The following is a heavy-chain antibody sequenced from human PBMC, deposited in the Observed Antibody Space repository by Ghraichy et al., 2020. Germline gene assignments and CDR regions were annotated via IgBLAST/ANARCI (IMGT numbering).Heavy chain of an antibody. CDR2: ISSSSLYK. CDR3: ARSRYRFDTIGDAFDI. CDR1: GFTFSSYS. Sequence: GGSLRLSCAASGFTFSSYSFNWVRQAPGKGLEWVSYISSSSLYKYYADSVKGRFTISRDNAKNSLYLQMNSLRAEDTAVYYCARSRYRFDTIGDAFDIWGQGTMGTVPS. J-gene: IGHJ3*02. V-gene: IGHV3-21*01. D-gene: IGHD3-22*01.